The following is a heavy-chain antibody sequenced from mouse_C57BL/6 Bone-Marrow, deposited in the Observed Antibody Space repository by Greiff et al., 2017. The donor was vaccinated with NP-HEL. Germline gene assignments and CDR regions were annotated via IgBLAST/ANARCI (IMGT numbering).Heavy chain of an antibody. D-gene: IGHD6-5*01. Sequence: ESGPGLVKPSQSLSLTCSVTGYSITSGYYWNWIRQFPGNKLEWMGYISYDGSNNYNPSLKNRISITRDTSKNQFFLKLNSVTTEDTATYYCARDLLAWFAYWGQGTLVTVSA. CDR2: ISYDGSN. J-gene: IGHJ3*01. CDR1: GYSITSGYY. CDR3: ARDLLAWFAY. V-gene: IGHV3-6*01.